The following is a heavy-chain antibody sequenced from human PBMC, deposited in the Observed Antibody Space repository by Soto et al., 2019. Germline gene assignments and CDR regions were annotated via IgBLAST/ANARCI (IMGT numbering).Heavy chain of an antibody. CDR1: GGSISRSF. CDR2: IFYTGST. D-gene: IGHD2-21*01. CDR3: AHFSDLEWFDP. J-gene: IGHJ5*02. Sequence: LCGGSISRSFWSWIRQSPGKGLEWIGYIFYTGSTTYNPSLKSRVTISIDTSKNQFSLKLSSLAAADTAVYYCAHFSDLEWFDPWGQGTLVTVSS. V-gene: IGHV4-59*01.